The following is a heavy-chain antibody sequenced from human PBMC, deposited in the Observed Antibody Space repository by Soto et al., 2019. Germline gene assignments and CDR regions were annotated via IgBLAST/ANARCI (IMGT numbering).Heavy chain of an antibody. CDR1: GGSLSSYY. CDR3: ARMTPYRFSSGYYTRYYHYMDV. J-gene: IGHJ6*03. D-gene: IGHD3-3*01. V-gene: IGHV4-59*01. Sequence: PSETLSLTCTVSGGSLSSYYWSWIRQPPGKGLEWIGYIYYSGSTNYNPSLKSRVTISVDTSKNQFSLKLSSVTAADTAVYYCARMTPYRFSSGYYTRYYHYMDVWGKGTTVPVSS. CDR2: IYYSGST.